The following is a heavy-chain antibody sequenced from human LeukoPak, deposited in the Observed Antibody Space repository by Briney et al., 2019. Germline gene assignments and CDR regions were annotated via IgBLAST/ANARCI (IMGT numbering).Heavy chain of an antibody. CDR1: EFTVSTNY. D-gene: IGHD3-10*01. Sequence: GGSLRLSCAASEFTVSTNYMNWVRQAPGKGLEWVSAIYSGGTTYYADSVKGGFTISRDTSKNTLYLQMNSLRAEDTAVYYCARDKFRGYFDYWGQGTLVTVSS. CDR2: IYSGGTT. CDR3: ARDKFRGYFDY. J-gene: IGHJ4*02. V-gene: IGHV3-66*01.